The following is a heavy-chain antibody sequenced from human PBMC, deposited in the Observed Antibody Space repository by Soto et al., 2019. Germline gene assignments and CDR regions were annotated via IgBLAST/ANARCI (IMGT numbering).Heavy chain of an antibody. V-gene: IGHV3-23*01. CDR2: FSGSGGHT. Sequence: GGSLRLSYAASGFTFSSYAMSWVRQAPGKGLEWVSAFSGSGGHTYYADSVKGRFTISRDNSKNTLYLQMNSLRAEDTAVYYCAKGGSWPSYGMDVWGQGTTVTVSS. CDR1: GFTFSSYA. J-gene: IGHJ6*02. CDR3: AKGGSWPSYGMDV. D-gene: IGHD6-13*01.